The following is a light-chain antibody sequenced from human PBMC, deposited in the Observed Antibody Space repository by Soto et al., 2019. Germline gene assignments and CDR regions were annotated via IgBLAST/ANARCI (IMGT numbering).Light chain of an antibody. J-gene: IGKJ2*01. Sequence: DIQMTQSPSTLSASVGDRVTITCRASQSITRWVAWYQQKPGKAPKLLIHDASILESGVPSRFSGSGSGTDFTLTISSLHPDDFATYYCQQGNSYPYTFGQGTKMEIK. V-gene: IGKV1-5*01. CDR1: QSITRW. CDR2: DAS. CDR3: QQGNSYPYT.